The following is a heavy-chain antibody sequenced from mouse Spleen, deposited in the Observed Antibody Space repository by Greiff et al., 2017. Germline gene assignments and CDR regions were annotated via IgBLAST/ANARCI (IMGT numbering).Heavy chain of an antibody. CDR3: ARQLGLSGYFDV. V-gene: IGHV1-76*01. J-gene: IGHJ1*01. CDR2: IYPGSGNT. D-gene: IGHD3-1*01. CDR1: GYTFTDYY. Sequence: QVQLQQSGAELVRPGASVKLSCKASGYTFTDYYINWVKPRPGQGLEWIARIYPGSGNTYYNEKFKGKATLTAEKSSSTAYMQLSSLTSEDSAVYFCARQLGLSGYFDVWGAGTTVTVSS.